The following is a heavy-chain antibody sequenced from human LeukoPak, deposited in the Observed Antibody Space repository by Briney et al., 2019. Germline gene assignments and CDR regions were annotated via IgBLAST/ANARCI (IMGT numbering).Heavy chain of an antibody. CDR3: ARDPGSYYLDY. CDR1: GFTFSGYW. CDR2: ISYEGKNK. Sequence: GGSLRLSCAASGFTFSGYWMTWVRQAPGKGLEWVAVISYEGKNKYYADSVKGRFTISRDNTENTLYLQMNSLRGDDTAVYYCARDPGSYYLDYWGQGTLVTVSS. V-gene: IGHV3-30*03. J-gene: IGHJ4*02.